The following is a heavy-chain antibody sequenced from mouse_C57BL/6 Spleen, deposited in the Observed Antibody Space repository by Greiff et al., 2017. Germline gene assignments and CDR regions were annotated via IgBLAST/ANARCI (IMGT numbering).Heavy chain of an antibody. D-gene: IGHD2-4*01. V-gene: IGHV1-54*01. CDR1: GYAFPNYL. CDR3: ARSLYDYDGFAY. Sequence: QVQLKESGAELVRPGTSVKVSCKASGYAFPNYLQGGVKRRPGRGLEWIGGINPGSGGTNYNEKFKGKATLTADKSSSTAYMQLSSLTSEDSAVYCCARSLYDYDGFAYWGQGTLVTVSA. CDR2: INPGSGGT. J-gene: IGHJ3*01.